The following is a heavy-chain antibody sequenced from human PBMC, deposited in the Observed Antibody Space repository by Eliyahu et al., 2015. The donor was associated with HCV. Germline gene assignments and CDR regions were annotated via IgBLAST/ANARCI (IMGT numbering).Heavy chain of an antibody. Sequence: QVQMQESGPGLVKPSXTLSLXCTVSGGSIXGYYWSWIRQPPGKGLEWIGYFYXSGSTNYNPSLKSRATISVDRPKNQISLKVSSVTAADTAVYYCARGRPDYYYAMDVWGQGTTVTVSS. CDR3: ARGRPDYYYAMDV. CDR1: GGSIXGYY. V-gene: IGHV4-59*01. J-gene: IGHJ6*02. D-gene: IGHD1-1*01. CDR2: FYXSGST.